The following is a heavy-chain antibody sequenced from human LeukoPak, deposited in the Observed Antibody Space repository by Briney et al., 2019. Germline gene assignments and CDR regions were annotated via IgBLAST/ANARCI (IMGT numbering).Heavy chain of an antibody. CDR3: ASQLRFLEWLPFDY. CDR1: GGSISSSSYY. CDR2: IYYSGST. J-gene: IGHJ4*02. Sequence: SETLSLTCTVSGGSISSSSYYWGWIRQPPGKGLEWIGSIYYSGSTYYNPSLKSRVTISVDTSKNQFSLKLSSVTAADTAVYYCASQLRFLEWLPFDYWGQGTLVTVSS. D-gene: IGHD3-3*01. V-gene: IGHV4-39*07.